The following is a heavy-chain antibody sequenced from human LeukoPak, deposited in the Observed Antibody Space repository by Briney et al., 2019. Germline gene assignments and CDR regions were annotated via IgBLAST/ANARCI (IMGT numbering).Heavy chain of an antibody. CDR2: ISSSSSTI. D-gene: IGHD6-6*01. CDR3: ARGVARSSPRADAFDI. CDR1: GFTFSSYT. V-gene: IGHV3-48*01. Sequence: GGSLRLSCAASGFTFSSYTMNWVRQPPGKGLEWVSYISSSSSTIYYADSVKGRFTTSRDNAKNSLYLQMNSLRAEDTAVYYCARGVARSSPRADAFDIWGQGTMVTVSS. J-gene: IGHJ3*02.